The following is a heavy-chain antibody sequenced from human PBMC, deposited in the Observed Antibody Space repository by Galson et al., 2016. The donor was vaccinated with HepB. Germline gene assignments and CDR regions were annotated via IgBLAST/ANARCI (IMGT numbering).Heavy chain of an antibody. CDR2: MWYDGSNK. CDR1: GFTFSKYW. D-gene: IGHD6-19*01. CDR3: AREDPNIAVAALDY. Sequence: SLRLSCAVSGFTFSKYWMSWVRQAPGKGLESVAFMWYDGSNKYYADSVKGRFTISRDNSKNTLYLQMNSLRAEDTAVYYCAREDPNIAVAALDYWGQGTLVTVSS. V-gene: IGHV3-33*08. J-gene: IGHJ4*02.